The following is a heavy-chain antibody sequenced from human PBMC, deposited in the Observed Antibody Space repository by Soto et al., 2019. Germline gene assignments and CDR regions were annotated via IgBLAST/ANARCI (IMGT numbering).Heavy chain of an antibody. D-gene: IGHD6-13*01. CDR3: AKDGDSSSISHFDY. V-gene: IGHV3-30*18. J-gene: IGHJ4*02. Sequence: GGSLRLSCAASGFTFSDHYMDWVRQAPGKGLEWVAVISYDGSNKYYADSVKGRFTISRDNSKNTLYLQMNSLRAEDTAVYYCAKDGDSSSISHFDYWGQGTLVTV. CDR2: ISYDGSNK. CDR1: GFTFSDHY.